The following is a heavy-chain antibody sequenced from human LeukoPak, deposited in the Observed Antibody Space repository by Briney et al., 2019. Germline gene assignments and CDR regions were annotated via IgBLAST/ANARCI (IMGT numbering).Heavy chain of an antibody. CDR2: IYTSGST. D-gene: IGHD3-22*01. J-gene: IGHJ3*02. V-gene: IGHV4-61*02. CDR1: GGSISSGSYF. Sequence: PSETLSLTCTVSGGSISSGSYFWSWIRQPAGKGLEWIGRIYTSGSTNYNPSLKSRVTISVDTSKNQFSLKLSSVTAADTAVYYCASDRIEVNAFDIWGQGTMVTVSS. CDR3: ASDRIEVNAFDI.